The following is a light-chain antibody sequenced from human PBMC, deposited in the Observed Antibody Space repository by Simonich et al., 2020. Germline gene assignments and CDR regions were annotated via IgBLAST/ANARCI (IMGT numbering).Light chain of an antibody. J-gene: IGLJ3*02. CDR2: GNS. V-gene: IGLV1-40*01. Sequence: QSVLTQPPSVSGAPGQRVTISCTGSSSNIGAGYDVHWYQQLPGTAPKLLMYGNSNRPSGVPDRFAGSKSGTSASLAITGLQAEDEADYDCQSYDSSLSGSVFGGGTKLTVL. CDR1: SSNIGAGYD. CDR3: QSYDSSLSGSV.